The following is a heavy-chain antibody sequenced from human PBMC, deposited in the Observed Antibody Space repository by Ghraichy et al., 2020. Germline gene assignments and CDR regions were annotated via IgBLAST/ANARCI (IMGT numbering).Heavy chain of an antibody. CDR2: ITAHGSNT. CDR1: GFAFSSYA. CDR3: AKSKFGLDEGAYYYGSGSPIDY. V-gene: IGHV3-23*01. Sequence: GGSLRLSCTVSGFAFSSYAMSWVRQAPGKGLEWVSTITAHGSNTYYADSVKGQFTVSRNNFKSTVFLQMDSLRAEDTAVYYCAKSKFGLDEGAYYYGSGSPIDYWGQGILVTVSS. J-gene: IGHJ4*02. D-gene: IGHD3-10*01.